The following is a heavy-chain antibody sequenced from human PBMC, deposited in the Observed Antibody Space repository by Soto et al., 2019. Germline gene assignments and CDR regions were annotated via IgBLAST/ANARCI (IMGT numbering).Heavy chain of an antibody. CDR1: GLTFNRHP. D-gene: IGHD2-8*01. CDR3: GWDSGHIYATLHGPFDH. Sequence: QVQLVESGGGVVEPGRSLRLSCEASGLTFNRHPLHWVRQAPGKGLEWVAVISHDGNNKYYADSVKGRFSISRDNSMNMLYLKMPGLRTEETAIFYCGWDSGHIYATLHGPFDHWGQGALATVSS. J-gene: IGHJ4*02. V-gene: IGHV3-30-3*01. CDR2: ISHDGNNK.